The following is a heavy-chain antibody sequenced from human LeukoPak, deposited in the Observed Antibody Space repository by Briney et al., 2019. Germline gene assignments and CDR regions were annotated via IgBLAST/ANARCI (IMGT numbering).Heavy chain of an antibody. D-gene: IGHD2-15*01. CDR1: GYSFIGYY. Sequence: ASVKVSCKASGYSFIGYYIYWVRQAPGQGPEWMGWIDPNSGATNYAQKFQGRVSVSRDTSLTTVYMELSRLTSDDTAIYYCARSLGHGSGGNCYWGQGTLVTVSS. CDR3: ARSLGHGSGGNCY. CDR2: IDPNSGAT. J-gene: IGHJ4*02. V-gene: IGHV1-2*02.